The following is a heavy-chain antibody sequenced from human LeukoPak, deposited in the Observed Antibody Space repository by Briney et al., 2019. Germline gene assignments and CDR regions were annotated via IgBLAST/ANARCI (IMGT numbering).Heavy chain of an antibody. D-gene: IGHD3-10*01. CDR1: GYTFTIYG. CDR2: ISGYNGNT. J-gene: IGHJ5*02. CDR3: ARAQYYYGSGSSRYDWFDP. V-gene: IGHV1-18*01. Sequence: ASVKVSCKASGYTFTIYGISWVRQAPGQGLEWMGWISGYNGNTHYPQKLQGRVTMTTDTSTSTAYMELRSLRSDDTAAYYCARAQYYYGSGSSRYDWFDPWGQGTLVTVSS.